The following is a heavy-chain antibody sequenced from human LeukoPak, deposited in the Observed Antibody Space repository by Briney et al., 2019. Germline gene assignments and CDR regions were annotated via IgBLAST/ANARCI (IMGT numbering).Heavy chain of an antibody. Sequence: GGALRLSGAASVFTFSDYSSTWGRQAPGKGLGWISWIGISSGNTKYADSVKGRFTISGDNAKNSLYLQMNSLRVEDTAVYYCARDHNYAFDNWGQGTLVTVSS. CDR2: IGISSGNT. CDR1: VFTFSDYS. V-gene: IGHV3-48*04. J-gene: IGHJ4*02. D-gene: IGHD1-1*01. CDR3: ARDHNYAFDN.